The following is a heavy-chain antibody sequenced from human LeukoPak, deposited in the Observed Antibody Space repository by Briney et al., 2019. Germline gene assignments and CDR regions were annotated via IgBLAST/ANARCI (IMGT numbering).Heavy chain of an antibody. V-gene: IGHV3-53*04. CDR1: GFTFNSFP. D-gene: IGHD3-9*01. CDR2: IYSGGST. Sequence: GGSLRLSCAVSGFTFNSFPLSWVRQAPGKGLEWVSVIYSGGSTYYADSVKGRFTISRHNSKNTLYLQMNSLRAEDTAVYYCARGHYDILTGDGGMDVWGQGTTVTVSS. J-gene: IGHJ6*02. CDR3: ARGHYDILTGDGGMDV.